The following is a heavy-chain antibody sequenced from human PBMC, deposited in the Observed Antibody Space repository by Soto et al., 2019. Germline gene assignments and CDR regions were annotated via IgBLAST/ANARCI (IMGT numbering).Heavy chain of an antibody. V-gene: IGHV4-34*01. J-gene: IGHJ6*03. CDR3: ARGTWNRGSTATYYYYYYMDV. Sequence: SETLSLTCAVYGGSFSGYYWSWIRQPPGKGREWIGEINHSGSTNYNPSLKSRVSISVDTSKNQFSLKLSSVTAADTAVYYCARGTWNRGSTATYYYYYYMDVWGKGTTVTVS. CDR1: GGSFSGYY. D-gene: IGHD6-13*01. CDR2: INHSGST.